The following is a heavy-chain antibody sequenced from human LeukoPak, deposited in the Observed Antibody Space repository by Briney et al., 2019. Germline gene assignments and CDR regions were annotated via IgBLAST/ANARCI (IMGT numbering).Heavy chain of an antibody. J-gene: IGHJ6*03. Sequence: ASVKVSCKASGYTFTGYYMHWVRQAPGQGLEWMGWINPNSGGTNYAQKFQGRVTMTRDTSISTAYMELSRLRSDDTAVYYCARDAREYSSSSSRYYYYHMDVWGKGTTVTVSS. CDR3: ARDAREYSSSSSRYYYYHMDV. D-gene: IGHD6-6*01. CDR1: GYTFTGYY. V-gene: IGHV1-2*02. CDR2: INPNSGGT.